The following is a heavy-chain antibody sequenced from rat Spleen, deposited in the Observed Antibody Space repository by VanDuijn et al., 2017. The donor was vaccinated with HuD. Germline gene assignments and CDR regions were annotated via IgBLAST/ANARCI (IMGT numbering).Heavy chain of an antibody. CDR1: GFSLTNSH. Sequence: QVQLKESGPGLVQPSQTLSLTCTVSGFSLTNSHISWVRQSPGKGLEWMGLIWTGGNTEYNSFFKSRLSISRDTSKSQVFLKMDSLQPEDTATYYCARGGNDLDYWGQGVMVTVSS. V-gene: IGHV2-43*01. J-gene: IGHJ2*01. CDR2: IWTGGNT. CDR3: ARGGNDLDY.